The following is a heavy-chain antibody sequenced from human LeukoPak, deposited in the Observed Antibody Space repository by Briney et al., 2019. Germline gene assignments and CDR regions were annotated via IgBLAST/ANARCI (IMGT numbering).Heavy chain of an antibody. CDR3: ASPGYCSSTSCYIYY. CDR1: GGSISSSSYY. Sequence: PSEALSLTCTVSGGSISSSSYYWGWIRQPPGKGLEWIGSIYYSGSTYYNPSLKSRVTISVDTSKNQFSLKLSSVTAADTAVYYCASPGYCSSTSCYIYYWGQGTLVTVSS. D-gene: IGHD2-2*02. CDR2: IYYSGST. V-gene: IGHV4-39*01. J-gene: IGHJ4*02.